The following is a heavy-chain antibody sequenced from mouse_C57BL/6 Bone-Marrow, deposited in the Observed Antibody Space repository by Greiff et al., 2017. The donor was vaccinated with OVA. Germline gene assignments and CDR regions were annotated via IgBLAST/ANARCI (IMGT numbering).Heavy chain of an antibody. Sequence: EVQVVASGGGLVQPKGSLKLSCAASGFSFNTYAMNWVRQAPGKGLEWVARIRSKSNNYATYYADSVKDRFTISRDDSESMLYLQMNNLKTEDTAMYYCVSPYYYGSSSFAYWGQGTMVTVSA. CDR2: IRSKSNNYAT. D-gene: IGHD1-1*01. CDR1: GFSFNTYA. V-gene: IGHV10-1*01. J-gene: IGHJ3*01. CDR3: VSPYYYGSSSFAY.